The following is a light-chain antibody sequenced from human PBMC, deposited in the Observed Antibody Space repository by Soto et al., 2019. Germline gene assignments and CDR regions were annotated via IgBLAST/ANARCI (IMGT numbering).Light chain of an antibody. V-gene: IGLV2-14*01. CDR3: TSYTSISTRV. J-gene: IGLJ3*02. Sequence: QSALTQPASVSGSPGQSITISCTGTSSDVGSYNYVSWYQQHPGKAPKLMIYEVRNRPSGVSNRFSGSKSGNTASPTISGLQAEDEAIYYCTSYTSISTRVFGGGTQLTVL. CDR1: SSDVGSYNY. CDR2: EVR.